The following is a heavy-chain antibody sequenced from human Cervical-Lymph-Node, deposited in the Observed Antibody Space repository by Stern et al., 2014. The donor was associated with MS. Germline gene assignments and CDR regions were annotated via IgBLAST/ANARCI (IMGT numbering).Heavy chain of an antibody. D-gene: IGHD6-13*01. J-gene: IGHJ4*02. V-gene: IGHV3-33*01. Sequence: MQLVESGGGVVQPGRSLRLSCAASGFSFSRYAMHWVRQAPGKGLEWVALIWYDGSNPYYADSVTGRFTISRDNFKNTLYLQMNSLRAEDTAVYYCASAYSSSHYYFEYWGQGTLVTVSS. CDR1: GFSFSRYA. CDR3: ASAYSSSHYYFEY. CDR2: IWYDGSNP.